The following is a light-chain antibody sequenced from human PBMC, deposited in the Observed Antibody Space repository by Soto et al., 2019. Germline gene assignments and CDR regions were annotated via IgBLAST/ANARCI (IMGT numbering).Light chain of an antibody. J-gene: IGKJ1*01. V-gene: IGKV1-5*03. CDR2: KAS. CDR1: QSISSW. CDR3: QQYNSYWT. Sequence: DIQMTQSPSTLSASVGDRVTITCRASQSISSWLAWYQQKPGKAPKLLIYKASCLESGVPSRFSGSGSGTEFTLTISSLQPDDFATYYCQQYNSYWTLGQGTKVEIK.